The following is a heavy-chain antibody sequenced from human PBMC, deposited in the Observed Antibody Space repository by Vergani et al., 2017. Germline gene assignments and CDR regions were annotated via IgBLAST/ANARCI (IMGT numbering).Heavy chain of an antibody. D-gene: IGHD3-9*01. Sequence: EVQLVESGGGLVPPGRSLRLSCSASGFSFNSYWMHWVHQVPGKGLLWVSRIKSDGSITAYADSVKGRFTISRDNAQNTLYLQMNSLRVEDTGVYYCARARCIETCYMSNWLDSWGQGTLVTVSS. V-gene: IGHV3-74*03. CDR3: ARARCIETCYMSNWLDS. J-gene: IGHJ5*01. CDR1: GFSFNSYW. CDR2: IKSDGSIT.